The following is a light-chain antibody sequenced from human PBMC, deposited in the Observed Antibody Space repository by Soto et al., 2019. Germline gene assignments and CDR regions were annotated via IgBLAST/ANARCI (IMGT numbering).Light chain of an antibody. Sequence: DIQVTQSPPTLSASVGDRVTITCRASQTISTWMAWYQQKPGKAPKLLIYAASTLQSGVPSRFSGSGSGTDFTLTISCLQSEDFATYYCQQYYSYPRPFGQGTKVEIK. V-gene: IGKV1-5*01. CDR1: QTISTW. J-gene: IGKJ1*01. CDR2: AAS. CDR3: QQYYSYPRP.